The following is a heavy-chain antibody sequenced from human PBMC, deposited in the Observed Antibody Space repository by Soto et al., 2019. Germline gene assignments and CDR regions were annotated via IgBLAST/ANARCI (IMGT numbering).Heavy chain of an antibody. V-gene: IGHV3-23*01. CDR2: ISGSGGST. CDR3: AKPNRNAEYSSSWYGNYYYYGMDV. D-gene: IGHD6-13*01. CDR1: GFTFSSYA. J-gene: IGHJ6*02. Sequence: GGSLRLSCAASGFTFSSYAMSWVRQAPGKGLEWVSAISGSGGSTYYADSVKGRFTISRDNSKNTLYLQMNSLRAEDTAVYYCAKPNRNAEYSSSWYGNYYYYGMDVWGQGTTVTVSS.